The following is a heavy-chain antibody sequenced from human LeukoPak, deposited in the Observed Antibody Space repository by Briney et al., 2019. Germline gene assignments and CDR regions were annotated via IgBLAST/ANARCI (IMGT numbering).Heavy chain of an antibody. Sequence: PSQTLSLTCTVSGGSVSSGSYYWSRIRQPPGKGLEWIGYISYSGSPYYNPSLKSRVTISVDTSRNQFSLKLSSVTAADTAVYYCARGPHCSSTSCYSKYFHHWGQGTLVTVSS. D-gene: IGHD2-2*01. CDR3: ARGPHCSSTSCYSKYFHH. CDR2: ISYSGSP. V-gene: IGHV4-31*03. J-gene: IGHJ1*01. CDR1: GGSVSSGSYY.